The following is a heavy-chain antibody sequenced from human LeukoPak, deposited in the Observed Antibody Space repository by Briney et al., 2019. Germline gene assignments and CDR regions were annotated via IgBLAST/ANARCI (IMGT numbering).Heavy chain of an antibody. V-gene: IGHV1-2*02. CDR3: ARVGWLSAFDY. Sequence: ASVKVSCKASGYTVTGYYMHWVRQAQGQGIEWMGWINPNSGGTNYAQKFQGRVTMTRDTSTSTAYMELRSLRSDDTAVYYCARVGWLSAFDYWGQGTLVTVSS. CDR1: GYTVTGYY. J-gene: IGHJ4*02. CDR2: INPNSGGT. D-gene: IGHD3-3*01.